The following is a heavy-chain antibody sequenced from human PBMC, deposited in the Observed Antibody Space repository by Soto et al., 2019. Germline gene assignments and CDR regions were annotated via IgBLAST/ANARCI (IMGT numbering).Heavy chain of an antibody. J-gene: IGHJ3*02. V-gene: IGHV1-46*01. CDR1: GYTFTSYY. Sequence: ASVKVSCKASGYTFTSYYMHWVRQAPGQGLEWMGIINPSGGTTSYAQKFQGRVTMTRDTSTSTVYMELRSLRSDDTAVYYCVRSQWLGTLNAFDSRGEGRIVTVSS. CDR3: VRSQWLGTLNAFDS. D-gene: IGHD6-19*01. CDR2: INPSGGTT.